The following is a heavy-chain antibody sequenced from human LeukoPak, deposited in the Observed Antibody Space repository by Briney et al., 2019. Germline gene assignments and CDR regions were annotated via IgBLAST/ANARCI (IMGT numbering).Heavy chain of an antibody. CDR1: GGSISSYY. Sequence: SETLSLTCTVSGGSISSYYWSWIRQPAGKGLEWIGRIYISGSTNYNPSLKSRVTMSVDTSKNQFSLKLSSVTAADTAVYYCAGTSRWLHFDKWGQGTLVTVSS. V-gene: IGHV4-4*07. D-gene: IGHD5-24*01. CDR3: AGTSRWLHFDK. CDR2: IYISGST. J-gene: IGHJ4*02.